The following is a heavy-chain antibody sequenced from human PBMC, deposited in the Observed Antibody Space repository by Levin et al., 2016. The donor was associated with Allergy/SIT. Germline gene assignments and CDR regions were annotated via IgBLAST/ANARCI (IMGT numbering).Heavy chain of an antibody. V-gene: IGHV1-18*04. CDR3: ARVSPTYYGGNSDYYYYYYMDV. CDR1: GYTFTSYG. Sequence: ASVKVSCKASGYTFTSYGISWVRQAPGQGLEWMGWISAYNGNTNYAQKLQGRVTMTTDTSTSTAYMELRSLRSDDTAVYYCARVSPTYYGGNSDYYYYYYMDVWGKGTTVTVSS. J-gene: IGHJ6*03. CDR2: ISAYNGNT. D-gene: IGHD4-23*01.